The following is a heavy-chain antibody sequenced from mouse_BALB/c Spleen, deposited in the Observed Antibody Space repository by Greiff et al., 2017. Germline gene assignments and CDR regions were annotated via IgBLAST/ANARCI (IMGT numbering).Heavy chain of an antibody. CDR3: ARVYYYGSSYWYFDV. V-gene: IGHV4-2*02. CDR2: INPGSSTI. J-gene: IGHJ1*01. Sequence: EVKLLESGGGLVQPGGSLNLSCAASGFDFSRYWMSWARQAPGKGQERIGEINPGSSTINYTPSLKDKFIISRDNAKNTLYLQMSKVRSEDTALYYCARVYYYGSSYWYFDVWGAGTTVTVSS. D-gene: IGHD1-1*01. CDR1: GFDFSRYW.